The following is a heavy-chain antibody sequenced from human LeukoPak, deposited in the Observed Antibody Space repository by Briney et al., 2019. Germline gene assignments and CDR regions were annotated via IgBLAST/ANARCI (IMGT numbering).Heavy chain of an antibody. V-gene: IGHV3-53*01. CDR3: TRSLSHTPMAVLY. D-gene: IGHD5-18*01. CDR1: GFSVSSNY. Sequence: PGGSLRLSCAASGFSVSSNYMSWVRQAPGKGLEWVSVIYSGGSTYYADSVKGRFTISRDNSKNTLYLQMKSLRTEDTAVYYCTRSLSHTPMAVLYWGQGTLVTVSS. CDR2: IYSGGST. J-gene: IGHJ4*02.